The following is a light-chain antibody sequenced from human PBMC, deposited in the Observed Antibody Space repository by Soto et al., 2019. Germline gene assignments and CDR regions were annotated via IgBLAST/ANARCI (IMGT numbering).Light chain of an antibody. CDR1: SGSVSTSSY. Sequence: QAVVTQEPSFSVSPGGTITLTCGLTSGSVSTSSYPSWYQQTPGQAPRTLIYSTNTRSSGVPDRFSGSILGNKAALTITGAPADDESDYYCALSFPGGVLEFGGGTKLTVL. CDR2: STN. V-gene: IGLV8-61*01. J-gene: IGLJ3*02. CDR3: ALSFPGGVLE.